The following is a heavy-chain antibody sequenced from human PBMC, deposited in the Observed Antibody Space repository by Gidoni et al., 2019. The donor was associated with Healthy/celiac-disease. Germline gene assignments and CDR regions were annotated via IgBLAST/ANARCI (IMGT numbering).Heavy chain of an antibody. CDR1: GGSISSSSYY. CDR2: IYYSGST. V-gene: IGHV4-39*01. CDR3: ARHPSPGGATTYYFDY. J-gene: IGHJ4*02. D-gene: IGHD1-26*01. Sequence: QLQLQESGPGLVKPSETLSLTCTVSGGSISSSSYYWGWIRQPPGKGLEWIGSIYYSGSTYYNPSLKSRVTISVDTSKNQFSLKLSSVTAADTAVYYCARHPSPGGATTYYFDYWGQGTLVTVSS.